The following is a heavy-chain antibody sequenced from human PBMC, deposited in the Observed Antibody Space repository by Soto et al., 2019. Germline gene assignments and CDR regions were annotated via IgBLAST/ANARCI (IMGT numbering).Heavy chain of an antibody. Sequence: HPGGSLRLSCAASGFTFSSYGMHWVRQAPGKGLEWVAVISYDGSNKYYADSVKGRFTISRDNSKNTLYLQMNSLRAEDTAVYYYAKDPYYYDSSGYYYGGSYFDYWGQGTLVTVSS. V-gene: IGHV3-30*18. CDR2: ISYDGSNK. CDR3: AKDPYYYDSSGYYYGGSYFDY. J-gene: IGHJ4*02. D-gene: IGHD3-22*01. CDR1: GFTFSSYG.